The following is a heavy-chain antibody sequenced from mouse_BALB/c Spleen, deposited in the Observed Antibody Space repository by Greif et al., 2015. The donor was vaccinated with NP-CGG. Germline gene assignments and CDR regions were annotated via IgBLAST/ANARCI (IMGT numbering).Heavy chain of an antibody. V-gene: IGHV1S22*01. Sequence: LQESGSELVRPGASVKLSCKASGYTFTSYWMHWVKQRPGQGLEWIGNIYPGSGSTNYDEKFKSKATLTVDTSSSTAYMQLSSLTSEDSAVYYCTGGSSFFAYWGQGTLVTVSA. CDR3: TGGSSFFAY. CDR2: IYPGSGST. D-gene: IGHD1-1*01. CDR1: GYTFTSYW. J-gene: IGHJ3*01.